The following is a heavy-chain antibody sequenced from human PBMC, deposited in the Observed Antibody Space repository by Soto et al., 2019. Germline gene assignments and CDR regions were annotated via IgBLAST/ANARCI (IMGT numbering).Heavy chain of an antibody. V-gene: IGHV3-13*01. J-gene: IGHJ4*02. CDR3: AKSQEIGTHFFDS. CDR2: IGTAGDT. Sequence: GGSLRLSCEASGFTFSGFDMHWVRQPTGKGLEWVSSIGTAGDTYYAVSVKGRFTISRDNAKSSLSLQMNSLRAGDMAVYFCAKSQEIGTHFFDSWGQGTQVTVSS. D-gene: IGHD6-13*01. CDR1: GFTFSGFD.